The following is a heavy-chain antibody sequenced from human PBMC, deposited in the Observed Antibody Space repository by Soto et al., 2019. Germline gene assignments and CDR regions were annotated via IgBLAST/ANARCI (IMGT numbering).Heavy chain of an antibody. Sequence: LRLSCAASGFTFRNYWMHWVRQGPGKGLVWVSRINSDGSSTSYADSVKGRFTISRDNAKNTLYLQMNSLRVEDTGVYYCTRVETQAFRSFVYYYGVDVWGQGTTVTVPS. D-gene: IGHD3-3*01. CDR3: TRVETQAFRSFVYYYGVDV. CDR1: GFTFRNYW. CDR2: INSDGSST. J-gene: IGHJ6*02. V-gene: IGHV3-74*01.